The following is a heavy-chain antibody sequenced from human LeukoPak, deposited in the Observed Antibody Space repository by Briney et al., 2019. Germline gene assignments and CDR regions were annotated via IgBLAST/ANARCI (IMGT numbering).Heavy chain of an antibody. V-gene: IGHV4-59*11. J-gene: IGHJ5*01. CDR1: GDSISSRY. Sequence: SETLSLTCIVSGDSISSRYWGWIRQPPGKGLEWIGYIYYTGNTNYNPSLKSRVTMSVDMSKNQFSLKMTTVTAADTAVYYCARDGRHDNNHWFDSWGQGTLVTVSA. CDR2: IYYTGNT. CDR3: ARDGRHDNNHWFDS. D-gene: IGHD5-24*01.